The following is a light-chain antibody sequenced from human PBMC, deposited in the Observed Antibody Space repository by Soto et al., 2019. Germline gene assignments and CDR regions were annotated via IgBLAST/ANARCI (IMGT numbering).Light chain of an antibody. CDR1: QDISNY. CDR3: QRSGYLPYT. CDR2: DAS. J-gene: IGKJ2*01. Sequence: DIQMTQSPSSLSASVGDRVTITCQASQDISNYLNRYQQKPGKAPKLLIYDASNLETGVPSRFSGSGSGTDFTLTTSSLQPEDIAGYYCQRSGYLPYTFGQGTKLEIK. V-gene: IGKV1-33*01.